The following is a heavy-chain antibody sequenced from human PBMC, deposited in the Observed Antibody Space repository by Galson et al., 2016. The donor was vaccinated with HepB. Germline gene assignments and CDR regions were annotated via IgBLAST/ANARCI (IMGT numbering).Heavy chain of an antibody. D-gene: IGHD6-6*01. Sequence: SLRLSCAASEFTFTSHAMSWVRQAPGKGLEWVSSINNSGGRTHYADSVKGRFTISRDNSKNTLFLQMNSLRAEETALYYCAKDRWTGQLLPHGFDYWGQGTLVTVSS. CDR3: AKDRWTGQLLPHGFDY. V-gene: IGHV3-23*01. CDR1: EFTFTSHA. J-gene: IGHJ4*02. CDR2: INNSGGRT.